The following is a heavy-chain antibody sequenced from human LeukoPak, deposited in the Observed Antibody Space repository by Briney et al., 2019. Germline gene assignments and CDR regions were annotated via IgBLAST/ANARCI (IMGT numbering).Heavy chain of an antibody. V-gene: IGHV1-18*01. Sequence: GASVKVSCKASGYTFTSYGISWVRQAPGQGLEWMGWISAYNGNTNYAQKLQGRVTMTTDTSTSTAYMELRSLRSDGTAVYYCARGSYSSGWYGSYYYYYMDVWGKGTTVTISS. CDR1: GYTFTSYG. CDR2: ISAYNGNT. D-gene: IGHD6-19*01. CDR3: ARGSYSSGWYGSYYYYYMDV. J-gene: IGHJ6*03.